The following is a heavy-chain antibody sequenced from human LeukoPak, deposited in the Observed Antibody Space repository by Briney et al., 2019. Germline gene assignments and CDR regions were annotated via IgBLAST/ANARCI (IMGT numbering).Heavy chain of an antibody. Sequence: RPSETLSLTCTVSGGSISSGDYYWSWIRQPPGKGLEWIGYIYYSGSTYYNPSLKSRVTISVDTSKNQFSLKLSSVTAADTAVYYCARVDYYYYYMDVWGKGTTVTVSS. J-gene: IGHJ6*03. CDR3: ARVDYYYYYMDV. V-gene: IGHV4-30-4*08. CDR1: GGSISSGDYY. CDR2: IYYSGST.